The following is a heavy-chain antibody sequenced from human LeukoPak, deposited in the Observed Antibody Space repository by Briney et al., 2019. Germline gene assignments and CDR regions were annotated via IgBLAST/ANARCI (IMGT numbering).Heavy chain of an antibody. CDR3: ARGGRGSSSWPIDY. D-gene: IGHD6-13*01. CDR2: INHSGST. CDR1: GGSFSGYY. V-gene: IGHV4-34*01. J-gene: IGHJ4*02. Sequence: SETLSLTCAVYGGSFSGYYRSWIRQPPGKGLEWIGEINHSGSTNYNPSLKSRVTISVDTSKNQFSLKLSSVTAADTAVYYCARGGRGSSSWPIDYWGQGTLVTVSS.